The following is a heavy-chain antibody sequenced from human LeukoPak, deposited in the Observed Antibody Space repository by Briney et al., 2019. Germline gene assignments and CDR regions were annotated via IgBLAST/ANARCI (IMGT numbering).Heavy chain of an antibody. CDR3: AKDFRVVPALDY. CDR2: ISYDGSNK. V-gene: IGHV3-30*18. Sequence: PGGSLRLSCAASGFTFSSYGMHWVRQAPGKGLEGVAVISYDGSNKYYADSVKGRFTISRDNSKNTLYLQMNSLRAEDTAVYYCAKDFRVVPALDYWGQGTLVTVSS. CDR1: GFTFSSYG. D-gene: IGHD2-2*01. J-gene: IGHJ4*02.